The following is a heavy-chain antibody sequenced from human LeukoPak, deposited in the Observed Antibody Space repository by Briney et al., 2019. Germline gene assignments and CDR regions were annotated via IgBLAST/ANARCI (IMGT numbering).Heavy chain of an antibody. CDR1: GYTFTSYA. CDR3: ARKTIAAAGHFDY. D-gene: IGHD6-13*01. J-gene: IGHJ4*02. Sequence: ASVKVSCKAFGYTFTSYAMHWVRQAPGQRLEWMGWINAGNGNTKYSQKFQGRVTITRDTSASTAYMELSSLRSEDTAVYYCARKTIAAAGHFDYWGQGTLITVSS. CDR2: INAGNGNT. V-gene: IGHV1-3*01.